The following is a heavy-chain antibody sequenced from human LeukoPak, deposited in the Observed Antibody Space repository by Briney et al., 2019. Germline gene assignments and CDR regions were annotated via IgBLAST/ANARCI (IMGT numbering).Heavy chain of an antibody. CDR3: ARLSSLANIAARGRTWLDP. J-gene: IGHJ5*02. CDR1: GGSINNSY. Sequence: PSETLSLTCSVSGGSINNSYWTWIRQPPGKGLEWIGHIYYSGSTNYSPSLKSRVTISVDTSKNQFSLKLSSVTAADTAVYYCARLSSLANIAARGRTWLDPWGQGSLVTVSS. D-gene: IGHD6-6*01. CDR2: IYYSGST. V-gene: IGHV4-59*01.